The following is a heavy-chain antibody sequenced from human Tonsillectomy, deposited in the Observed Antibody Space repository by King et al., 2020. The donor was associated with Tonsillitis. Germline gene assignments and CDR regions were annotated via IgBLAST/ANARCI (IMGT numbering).Heavy chain of an antibody. Sequence: QLVQSGAEVKKPGASVKVSCKASGYTFTGHYMHWVRQAPGQGLEWMGWINPNSGGTNYAQKFQGRVPMTRDTSISTAYMELSRLRSDDTAIYYCAREFGDYGGNWFDPWGQGTLVTVSS. CDR2: INPNSGGT. CDR3: AREFGDYGGNWFDP. V-gene: IGHV1-2*02. CDR1: GYTFTGHY. J-gene: IGHJ5*02. D-gene: IGHD4-17*01.